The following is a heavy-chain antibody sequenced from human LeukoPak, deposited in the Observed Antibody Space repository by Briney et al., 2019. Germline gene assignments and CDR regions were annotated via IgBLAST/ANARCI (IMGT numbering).Heavy chain of an antibody. D-gene: IGHD3-16*01. CDR3: ARDPSYYDYLHDY. CDR2: ISYDGSNK. Sequence: GGSLRLSCAASGFTFSSYAMHWVRQAPGKGLEWVAVISYDGSNKHYADSVKGRFSISRDNSKNTLYLQMNSLRAEDTAVYYCARDPSYYDYLHDYWGQGTLVTVSS. CDR1: GFTFSSYA. V-gene: IGHV3-30-3*01. J-gene: IGHJ4*02.